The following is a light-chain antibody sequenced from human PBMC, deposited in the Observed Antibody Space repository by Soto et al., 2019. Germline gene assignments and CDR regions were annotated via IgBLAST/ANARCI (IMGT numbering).Light chain of an antibody. CDR2: AAS. Sequence: DIQMTQSPSSLSASVGDRVTITCRASQGISSYLNWYQQKPGKAPKLLIYAASSLQSGVPSRFSGSGSGTDFTLTIISLQPEDFATYYCQQSYSTPWTFGQGTKVDIK. CDR1: QGISSY. V-gene: IGKV1-39*01. J-gene: IGKJ1*01. CDR3: QQSYSTPWT.